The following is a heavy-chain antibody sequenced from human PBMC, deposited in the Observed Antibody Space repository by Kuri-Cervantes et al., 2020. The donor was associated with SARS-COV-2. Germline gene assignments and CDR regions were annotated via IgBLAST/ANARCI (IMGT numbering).Heavy chain of an antibody. CDR1: GFTFSSYS. J-gene: IGHJ6*04. V-gene: IGHV3-48*01. Sequence: GESLKISCAASGFTFSSYSMNWVRQAPGKGLEWVSNIGSSISTIYHADSVKGRFTVSRDNAKNSLYLQMNSLRAEDTAVYYCAKDTSLIAEGVLDVWGKGTTVTVSS. D-gene: IGHD6-13*01. CDR2: IGSSISTI. CDR3: AKDTSLIAEGVLDV.